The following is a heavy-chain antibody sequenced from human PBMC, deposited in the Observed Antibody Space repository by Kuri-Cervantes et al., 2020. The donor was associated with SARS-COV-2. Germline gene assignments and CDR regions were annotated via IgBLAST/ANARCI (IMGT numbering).Heavy chain of an antibody. D-gene: IGHD6-13*01. Sequence: GGSLKLSCAASGFTFSSYDMHWVRQATGKGLEWVSAIGTAGDPYYPGSVKGRFTISRENAKNSLYLQMNSLRAGDTAVYYCARGRLHSSSWYGLSGSYYYYGMDVWGQGNTVHGSS. V-gene: IGHV3-13*05. CDR3: ARGRLHSSSWYGLSGSYYYYGMDV. CDR1: GFTFSSYD. J-gene: IGHJ6*01. CDR2: IGTAGDP.